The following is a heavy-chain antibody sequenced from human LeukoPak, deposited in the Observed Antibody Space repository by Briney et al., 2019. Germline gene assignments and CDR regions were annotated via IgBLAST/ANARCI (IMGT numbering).Heavy chain of an antibody. CDR3: ARTERSTMVRGVSNNWFDP. CDR2: MFYSGST. CDR1: GYSISSGYY. J-gene: IGHJ5*02. D-gene: IGHD3-10*01. V-gene: IGHV4-61*01. Sequence: SETLSLTCTVSGYSISSGYYWGWIRQPPGKGLEWIGYMFYSGSTNYNPSLKSRVTISVDTSKNQFSLKLSSVTAADTAVYYCARTERSTMVRGVSNNWFDPWGQRTLVTVSS.